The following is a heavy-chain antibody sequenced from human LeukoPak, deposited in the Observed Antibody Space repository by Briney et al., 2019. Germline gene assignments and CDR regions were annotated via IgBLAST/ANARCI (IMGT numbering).Heavy chain of an antibody. D-gene: IGHD6-13*01. CDR2: INTNTGNP. V-gene: IGHV7-4-1*02. J-gene: IGHJ6*03. CDR3: ARDSDRQQLVPWYMDV. Sequence: GASVKVSCKASGYTFTGYYMHWVRQAPGQGLEWMGWINTNTGNPTYAQGFTGRFVFSLDTSVSTAYLQISSLKAEDTAVYYCARDSDRQQLVPWYMDVWGKGTTVTVSS. CDR1: GYTFTGYY.